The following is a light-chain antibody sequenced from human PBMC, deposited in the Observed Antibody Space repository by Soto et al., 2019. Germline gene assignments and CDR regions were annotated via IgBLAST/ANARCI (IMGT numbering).Light chain of an antibody. V-gene: IGLV1-47*01. CDR3: AAWDDSLSVV. Sequence: QSVLTQPPSVSAAPGQRVSISCSGTNSNIGDNYVSWYQHLPGTAPRLLIYRNNQRPSGVPDRFSGSKSGTSASLAISGLRSEDEADYYCAAWDDSLSVVFGGGTKLTVL. CDR1: NSNIGDNY. J-gene: IGLJ2*01. CDR2: RNN.